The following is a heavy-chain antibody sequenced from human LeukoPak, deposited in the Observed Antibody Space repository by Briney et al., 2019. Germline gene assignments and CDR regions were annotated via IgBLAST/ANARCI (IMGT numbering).Heavy chain of an antibody. V-gene: IGHV4-34*01. CDR1: GESFSDYY. D-gene: IGHD4-17*01. Sequence: SETLSLTCAVSGESFSDYYWNWIRQPPGKGLEWIGEINHSGDTNYNPSLKSRVTISVDTSKNQFSLKLSSVTAADTAVYYCARALYGDYGSGAFDIWGQGTMVTVSS. CDR3: ARALYGDYGSGAFDI. J-gene: IGHJ3*02. CDR2: INHSGDT.